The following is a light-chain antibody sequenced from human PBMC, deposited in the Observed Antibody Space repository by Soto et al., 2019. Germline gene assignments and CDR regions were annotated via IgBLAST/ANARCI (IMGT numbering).Light chain of an antibody. J-gene: IGKJ2*01. Sequence: EMVLTQSPATLSVSPGERVTLPCRASQSASREMAWYQQRPGQAPRLLIYGASTRATGVPARFSGSGSGTEFILTISSLQPEDSAVYYCQVRFTFGQGTKLEIK. CDR2: GAS. V-gene: IGKV3-15*01. CDR1: QSASRE. CDR3: QVRFT.